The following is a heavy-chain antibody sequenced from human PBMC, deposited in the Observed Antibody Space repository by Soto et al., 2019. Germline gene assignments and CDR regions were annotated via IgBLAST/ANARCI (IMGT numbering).Heavy chain of an antibody. V-gene: IGHV3-74*01. J-gene: IGHJ4*02. CDR2: INGDGSTT. D-gene: IGHD7-27*01. CDR3: TRGGTSATYWGLFDY. CDR1: GFTFSNYW. Sequence: GGSLRLSCAASGFTFSNYWTHWVRQAPGKGLVWVSRINGDGSTTTYADFVKGRFTISRDNAKNTLYLQMDSLGADDTAVYYCTRGGTSATYWGLFDYWGQGALVTVSS.